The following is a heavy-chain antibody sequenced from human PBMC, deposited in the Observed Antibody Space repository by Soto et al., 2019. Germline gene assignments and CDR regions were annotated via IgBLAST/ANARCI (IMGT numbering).Heavy chain of an antibody. J-gene: IGHJ5*02. CDR3: SRDAWGGP. CDR2: INSDGTTT. V-gene: IGHV3-11*01. Sequence: PGGSLSLSCEASGFNFNDYYMSWIRQAPGKGLEWVSDINSDGTTTHYADSVKGRFTISRDNAKNSLYLQMVSLRVDDTAVYYCSRDAWGGPSGQGTLVTVSS. CDR1: GFNFNDYY. D-gene: IGHD3-10*01.